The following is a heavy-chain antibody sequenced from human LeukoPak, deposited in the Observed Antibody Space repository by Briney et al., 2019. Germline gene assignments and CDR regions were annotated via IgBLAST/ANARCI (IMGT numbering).Heavy chain of an antibody. CDR2: IYTSGST. Sequence: PSETLSLTCTVSGGPISGYFWSWIRQPPGKGLEWIGYIYTSGSTNYNPSLKSRVTISVDTSKNQFSLKLSSVTAADTAVYYCARFRDDFKNYDYWGQGTLVTVSS. V-gene: IGHV4-4*09. CDR3: ARFRDDFKNYDY. J-gene: IGHJ4*02. D-gene: IGHD5-24*01. CDR1: GGPISGYF.